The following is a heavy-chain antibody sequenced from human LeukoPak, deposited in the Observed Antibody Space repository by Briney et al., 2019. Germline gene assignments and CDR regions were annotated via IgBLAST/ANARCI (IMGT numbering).Heavy chain of an antibody. CDR1: GFTFRSYC. V-gene: IGHV3-33*01. J-gene: IGHJ3*01. D-gene: IGHD2/OR15-2a*01. Sequence: GAPLKLSCAASGFTFRSYCMHWVRQAPGKGLEWVADIWYDGSKKYYGDSVKGRFTVSRDNSKNTVDTQMNSLRAEDTGIYYCARAGYYGDDAFDLWGQGTMVTVSS. CDR3: ARAGYYGDDAFDL. CDR2: IWYDGSKK.